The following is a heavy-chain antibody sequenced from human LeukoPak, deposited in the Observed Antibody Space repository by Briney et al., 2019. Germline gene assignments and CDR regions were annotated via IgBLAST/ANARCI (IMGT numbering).Heavy chain of an antibody. CDR3: AARKVRGVWFYLDY. J-gene: IGHJ4*02. CDR1: GFTVSAYA. CDR2: IYDDNT. V-gene: IGHV3-23*01. Sequence: GGSPRLSCAASGFTVSAYAMAWVRQAPGKGLEWVSTIYDDNTYYADSVKGRFAISTDNSKNTLYLQMNSLRVEDTAVYFCAARKVRGVWFYLDYWGQGTLVTVSS. D-gene: IGHD3-10*01.